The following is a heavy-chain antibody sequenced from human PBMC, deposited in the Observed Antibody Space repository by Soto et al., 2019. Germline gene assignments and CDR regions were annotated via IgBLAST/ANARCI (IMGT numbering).Heavy chain of an antibody. CDR3: ARERSSSSYGDY. J-gene: IGHJ4*02. V-gene: IGHV3-21*01. Sequence: PGGSLRLSCAASGFTFSSYSMNWVRQAPGKGLEWVSSISSSSSYIYYADSVKGRFTISRDNAKNSLYLQMNSLRAEDTAVYYCARERSSSSYGDYWGQGTLVTVSS. CDR1: GFTFSSYS. D-gene: IGHD6-6*01. CDR2: ISSSSSYI.